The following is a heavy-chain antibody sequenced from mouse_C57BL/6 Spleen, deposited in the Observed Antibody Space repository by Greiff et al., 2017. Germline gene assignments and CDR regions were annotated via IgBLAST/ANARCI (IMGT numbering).Heavy chain of an antibody. CDR2: IYPGDGDT. V-gene: IGHV1-82*01. Sequence: QVQLQQSGPELVTPGASVTISCKASGYAFSSSWMNWVKQRPGKGLEWIGRIYPGDGDTNYNGKFKGKATLTADKSSSTAYMQLSSLTSEDSAVYFCAREGANDWYVDVWGTGTTVTVSS. CDR1: GYAFSSSW. D-gene: IGHD3-3*01. CDR3: AREGANDWYVDV. J-gene: IGHJ1*03.